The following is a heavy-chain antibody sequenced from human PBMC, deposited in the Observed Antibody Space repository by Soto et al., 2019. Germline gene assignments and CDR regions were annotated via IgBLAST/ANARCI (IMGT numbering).Heavy chain of an antibody. CDR1: GFTFSSYA. D-gene: IGHD3-10*01. CDR2: ISYDGSNK. J-gene: IGHJ6*02. V-gene: IGHV3-30-3*01. Sequence: VQLVESGGGLVQPGRSLRLSCTASGFTFSSYAMHWVRQAPGKGLEWVAVISYDGSNKYYADSVKGRFTISRDNSKNTLYLQMYSLRAEDTAVYYCARDLGGPGYYYGMDVWGQGTTVTVSS. CDR3: ARDLGGPGYYYGMDV.